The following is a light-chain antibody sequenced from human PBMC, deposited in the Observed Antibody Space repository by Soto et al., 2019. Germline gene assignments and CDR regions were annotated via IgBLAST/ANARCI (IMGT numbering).Light chain of an antibody. CDR2: GAS. CDR1: QIIYNW. V-gene: IGKV1-5*01. J-gene: IGKJ4*02. Sequence: DIQVTHYSSMQAAPDPFSFTITCMASQIIYNWLAWYQQKPGKAPNRLISGASTLESGVPSRFSGSRSGTEFTLTISSLQPDDFATYYCQQVNIYSWTFGGGTKVDIK. CDR3: QQVNIYSWT.